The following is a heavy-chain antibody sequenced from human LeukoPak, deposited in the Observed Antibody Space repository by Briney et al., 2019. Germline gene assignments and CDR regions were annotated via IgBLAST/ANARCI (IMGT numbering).Heavy chain of an antibody. CDR1: GGSFSAYY. CDR3: ARYGKGRWLTSTRPFWYFDL. V-gene: IGHV4-34*01. Sequence: SETLSLTCAVYGGSFSAYYWSWIRQPPGKGLEWIGEINHSGSTNYNPSLESRVTISVDTSKNQFSLKLSSVTAADTAVYYCARYGKGRWLTSTRPFWYFDLWGRGTLVTVSS. CDR2: INHSGST. D-gene: IGHD5-24*01. J-gene: IGHJ2*01.